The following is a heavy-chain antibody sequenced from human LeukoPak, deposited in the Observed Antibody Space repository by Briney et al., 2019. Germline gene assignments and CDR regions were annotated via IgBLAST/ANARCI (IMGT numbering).Heavy chain of an antibody. CDR3: ARCDYDSGAYSYDN. J-gene: IGHJ4*02. V-gene: IGHV1-2*02. D-gene: IGHD3-22*01. CDR1: GYTFTGYY. Sequence: ASVKVSRKTSGYTFTGYYMHWVRQAPGQGLEWMGWINPKSGGTNYAQKFLGRVTMTRDTSISAAHMELSRLRSDDTAVYYCARCDYDSGAYSYDNWGQGTLVTVSS. CDR2: INPKSGGT.